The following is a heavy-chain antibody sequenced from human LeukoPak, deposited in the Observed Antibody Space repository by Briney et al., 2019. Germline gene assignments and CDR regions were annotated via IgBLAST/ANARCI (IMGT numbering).Heavy chain of an antibody. Sequence: ASETLSLTCTVSGGSISGSSYFWGWIRQPPGKGLEWIGSIYYSGSTYYNPSLKSRVTISVDTSKNQFSLKLSSVTAADTAVYYCARQGFWSGYLYGMDVWGQGTTVTVSS. CDR3: ARQGFWSGYLYGMDV. J-gene: IGHJ6*02. D-gene: IGHD3-3*01. CDR2: IYYSGST. CDR1: GGSISGSSYF. V-gene: IGHV4-39*01.